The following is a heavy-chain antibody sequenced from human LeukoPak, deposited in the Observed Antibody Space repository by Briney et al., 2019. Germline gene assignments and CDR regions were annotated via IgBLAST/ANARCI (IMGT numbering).Heavy chain of an antibody. CDR2: IGRSGVDT. J-gene: IGHJ4*02. CDR3: VRHSGGVYGSSDS. D-gene: IGHD1-1*01. Sequence: GGSLRLSCAASGFTFSNYAMSWFRQAPGKGLEWVSTIGRSGVDTYYADSVKGRFTISKDSSKNTLQMNSLRAEDTAVYYCVRHSGGVYGSSDSWGQGTLVTASS. CDR1: GFTFSNYA. V-gene: IGHV3-23*01.